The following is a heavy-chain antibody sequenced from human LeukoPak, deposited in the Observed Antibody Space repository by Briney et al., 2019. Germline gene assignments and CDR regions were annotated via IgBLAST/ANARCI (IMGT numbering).Heavy chain of an antibody. V-gene: IGHV3-23*01. Sequence: GGSLRLSCAASEFTFSSYTMSWVRQAPGKGLEWVSAISGSGGSTYYADSVKGRFTISRDNAKNTLYLQMNSLRAEDTAVYYCARDRVNAFDVWGQGTMVTVSS. CDR2: ISGSGGST. D-gene: IGHD3-10*01. J-gene: IGHJ3*01. CDR1: EFTFSSYT. CDR3: ARDRVNAFDV.